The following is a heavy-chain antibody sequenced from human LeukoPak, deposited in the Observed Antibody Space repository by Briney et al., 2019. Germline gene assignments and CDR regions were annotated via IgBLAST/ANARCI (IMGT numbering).Heavy chain of an antibody. D-gene: IGHD5-24*01. V-gene: IGHV3-74*01. J-gene: IGHJ4*02. Sequence: GGSLRVSCAASGFTFSNYLMHWVRQAPGKGLVWVSRINRDGSSTRYADSVRGRFTISRDNAKNTLYLQMNSLRAEDTAVYYCARGKDGTLSSFDYWGQGTLVTVSS. CDR1: GFTFSNYL. CDR3: ARGKDGTLSSFDY. CDR2: INRDGSST.